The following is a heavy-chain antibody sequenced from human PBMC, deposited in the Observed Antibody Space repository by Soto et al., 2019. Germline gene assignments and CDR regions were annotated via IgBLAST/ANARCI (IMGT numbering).Heavy chain of an antibody. V-gene: IGHV3-21*01. CDR1: GFTFSSYS. Sequence: GGSLRLSCAASGFTFSSYSMNWVRQAPGKGLEWVSSISSSSSYIYYADSVKGRFTISRDNAKNSLYLQMNSLRAEDTAVYYCARDLRITMVRGVNSSDYWGQGTLVTVSS. CDR3: ARDLRITMVRGVNSSDY. D-gene: IGHD3-10*01. CDR2: ISSSSSYI. J-gene: IGHJ4*02.